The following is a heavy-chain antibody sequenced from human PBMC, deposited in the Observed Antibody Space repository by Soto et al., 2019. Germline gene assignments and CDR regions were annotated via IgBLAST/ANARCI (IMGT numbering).Heavy chain of an antibody. CDR3: ARGQRFSDSFDP. CDR2: IYSSGGT. V-gene: IGHV4-4*07. J-gene: IGHJ5*02. Sequence: LSLTCTVSGGAISGYYWTWIRQSAGKGLEWIGRIYSSGGTKYNPSLQGRVTMSLDTSKNQFSLRLTSVTAADTAVYYCARGQRFSDSFDPWGQRTLVTVSS. CDR1: GGAISGYY. D-gene: IGHD3-3*01.